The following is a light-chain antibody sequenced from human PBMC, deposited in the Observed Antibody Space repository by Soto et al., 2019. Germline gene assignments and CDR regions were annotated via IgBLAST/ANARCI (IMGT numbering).Light chain of an antibody. CDR3: KSRTTRNTLV. J-gene: IGLJ3*02. V-gene: IGLV2-14*01. Sequence: QSALTQPPPVSGSPGQSIPISCTGTSSDVGGYNYVSCYQQHPAKAPKLIIYEVTHRPSAVSSRFYGARSGNTASLTISGLQAEDEADYYCKSRTTRNTLVFGGGTKVTVL. CDR1: SSDVGGYNY. CDR2: EVT.